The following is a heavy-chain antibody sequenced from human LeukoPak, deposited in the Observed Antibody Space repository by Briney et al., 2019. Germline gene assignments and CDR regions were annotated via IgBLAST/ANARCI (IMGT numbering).Heavy chain of an antibody. CDR3: ARDSDHYDSSGYFLGIMEGPY. CDR2: ISRSSSNI. V-gene: IGHV3-11*04. CDR1: GFTFSDYY. J-gene: IGHJ4*02. D-gene: IGHD3-22*01. Sequence: GGSLRLSCAASGFTFSDYYMSWIRQAPGKGLEWVSSISRSSSNIYYADSVKGRFTVSRDNAKNSLYLQMNSLRAEDTALYYCARDSDHYDSSGYFLGIMEGPYWGQGTLVTVSS.